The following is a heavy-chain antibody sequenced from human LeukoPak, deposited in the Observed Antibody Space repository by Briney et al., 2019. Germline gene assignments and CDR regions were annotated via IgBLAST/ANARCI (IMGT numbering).Heavy chain of an antibody. Sequence: GESLKISCKGSGYTFTNYWIGWVRQMPGKGLEWMGIISPGASDTRYSPSFLGQVTISAYKSISTAYLQWSSLKASGTAMYYCARTPGDYFDYWGQGTLVTVSS. CDR2: ISPGASDT. CDR1: GYTFTNYW. J-gene: IGHJ4*02. CDR3: ARTPGDYFDY. V-gene: IGHV5-51*01. D-gene: IGHD3-10*01.